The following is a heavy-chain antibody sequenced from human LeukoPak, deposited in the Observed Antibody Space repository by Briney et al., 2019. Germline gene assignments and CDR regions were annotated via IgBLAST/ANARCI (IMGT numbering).Heavy chain of an antibody. Sequence: SETLSLTCAVYGGSFSGYYWSWIRQPPGKGLEWIGEINHSGSTNYNPSLKSRVTISVDTSKNQFSLKLSSVTAADTAVYYCARGRVGYYYGSGSYYYDMDVWGQGTTVTVSS. D-gene: IGHD3-10*01. CDR2: INHSGST. V-gene: IGHV4-34*01. CDR3: ARGRVGYYYGSGSYYYDMDV. CDR1: GGSFSGYY. J-gene: IGHJ6*02.